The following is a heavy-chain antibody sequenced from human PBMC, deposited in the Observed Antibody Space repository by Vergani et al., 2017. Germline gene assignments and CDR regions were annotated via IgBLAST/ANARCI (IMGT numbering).Heavy chain of an antibody. CDR1: GGSISSSSYY. CDR2: IYYSGST. V-gene: IGHV4-39*07. J-gene: IGHJ6*03. D-gene: IGHD2-8*01. Sequence: QLQLQESGPGLVKPSETLSLTCTVSGGSISSSSYYWGWIRQPPGKGLEWIGSIYYSGSTYYNPSLKSRVTISVDTSKNQFSLKLSSVTAADTAVYYCAREIVLNYYYYYYMDVWGKGTTVTVSS. CDR3: AREIVLNYYYYYYMDV.